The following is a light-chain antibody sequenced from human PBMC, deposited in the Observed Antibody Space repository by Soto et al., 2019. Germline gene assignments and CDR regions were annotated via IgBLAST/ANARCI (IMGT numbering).Light chain of an antibody. J-gene: IGLJ1*01. CDR1: RYNIGTSS. Sequence: QSVLTQPHSASGTPGQRVSISCSGRRYNIGTSSVHWFQQLPGTAPKLLISTTNQRPSGVPERFSGSKSGTSASLAISRLQSEDEADYYCAAWDDSLNGXVFGTGNKVTVL. CDR2: TTN. CDR3: AAWDDSLNGXV. V-gene: IGLV1-44*01.